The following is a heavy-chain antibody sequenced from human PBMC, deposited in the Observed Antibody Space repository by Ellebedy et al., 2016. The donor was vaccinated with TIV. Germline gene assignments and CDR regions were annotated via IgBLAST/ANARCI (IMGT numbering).Heavy chain of an antibody. Sequence: PGGSLRLSCTASGFTFDDYAMHWVRQGPGKGLEWISGISWNSGYIDYADSVKGRFTISRDNAKNSLYLQMDSLRPNDTALYYCARVPISGPGHFWGQGTLVTVSS. V-gene: IGHV3-9*01. J-gene: IGHJ4*02. D-gene: IGHD3-10*01. CDR3: ARVPISGPGHF. CDR1: GFTFDDYA. CDR2: ISWNSGYI.